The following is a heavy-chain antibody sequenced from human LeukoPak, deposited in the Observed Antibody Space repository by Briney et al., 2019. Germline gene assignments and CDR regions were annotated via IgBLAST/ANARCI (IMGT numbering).Heavy chain of an antibody. CDR1: GYTFTSYY. Sequence: ASVKVSCKASGYTFTSYYMHWVRQAPGQGLEWMGIINPSGGSTSYAQKFQGRVTMTRGTSTSTAYMELSSLGSEDTAVYYCARDGYYYDSSGYYYDYWGQGTLVTVSS. CDR2: INPSGGST. V-gene: IGHV1-46*01. D-gene: IGHD3-22*01. CDR3: ARDGYYYDSSGYYYDY. J-gene: IGHJ4*02.